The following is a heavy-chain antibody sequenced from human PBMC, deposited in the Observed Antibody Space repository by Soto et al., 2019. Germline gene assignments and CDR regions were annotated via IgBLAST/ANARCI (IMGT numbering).Heavy chain of an antibody. J-gene: IGHJ6*02. CDR2: ISYDGNNK. D-gene: IGHD2-15*01. Sequence: QVQLVESGGGAVQPGRSLRLSCAASGFTLSNYAIYWVRQAPGKGLEWVAVISYDGNNKYYADSVKGRFTISRDNSKNTLYLQMNSLRAEDTAVYYCARAGCDGGTCYTLVGLRYGMDVWGQGTTVTVSS. V-gene: IGHV3-30-3*01. CDR1: GFTLSNYA. CDR3: ARAGCDGGTCYTLVGLRYGMDV.